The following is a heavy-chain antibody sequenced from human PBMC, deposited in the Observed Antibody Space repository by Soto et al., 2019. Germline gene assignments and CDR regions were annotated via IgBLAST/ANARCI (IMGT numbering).Heavy chain of an antibody. V-gene: IGHV3-66*01. D-gene: IGHD2-2*01. Sequence: PGGSLRLSCAASGFTVSSNYMSWVRQAPGKGLEWVSVIYSGGSTYYADSVKGRFTISRDNSKNTLYLQMNSLRAEDTAVYYCARDFPAYIRKYCSSTSCYSYWGQGTLVTVSS. J-gene: IGHJ4*02. CDR3: ARDFPAYIRKYCSSTSCYSY. CDR2: IYSGGST. CDR1: GFTVSSNY.